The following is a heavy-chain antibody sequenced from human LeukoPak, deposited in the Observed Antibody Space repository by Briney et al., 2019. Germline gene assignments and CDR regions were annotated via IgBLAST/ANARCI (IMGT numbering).Heavy chain of an antibody. J-gene: IGHJ6*02. Sequence: SETLSLTCTVSGGSISSYYWSWIRQPPGKGLEWIGYIYYSGSTNYNPSLKSRVTISVDTSKNQFSLKLSSVTAADTAVYYCARVIDYRNHPYYYGMDVWGQGTTVTVSS. CDR3: ARVIDYRNHPYYYGMDV. D-gene: IGHD4-11*01. V-gene: IGHV4-59*01. CDR1: GGSISSYY. CDR2: IYYSGST.